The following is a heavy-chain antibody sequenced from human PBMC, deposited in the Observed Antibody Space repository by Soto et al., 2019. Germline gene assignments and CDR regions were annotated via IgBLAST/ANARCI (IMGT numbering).Heavy chain of an antibody. Sequence: PSETLSLTCTVSGGSISSYYWSWIRQPPGKGLEWIGYIYYSGSTNYNPSLKSRVTISVDTSKNQFSLKLSSVTAADTAVYYCARAGYCSSTSCLDYYYYYYMEVWGKGTTVTVSS. CDR3: ARAGYCSSTSCLDYYYYYYMEV. CDR1: GGSISSYY. D-gene: IGHD2-2*03. J-gene: IGHJ6*03. V-gene: IGHV4-59*01. CDR2: IYYSGST.